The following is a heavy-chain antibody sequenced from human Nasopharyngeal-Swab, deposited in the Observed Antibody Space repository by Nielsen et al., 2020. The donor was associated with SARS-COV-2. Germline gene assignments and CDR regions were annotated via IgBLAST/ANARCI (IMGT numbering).Heavy chain of an antibody. CDR1: GYTFTSYG. CDR2: IIPIFGTA. CDR3: AALTIAAAGRVAFDI. D-gene: IGHD6-13*01. Sequence: SVKVSCKASGYTFTSYGISWVRQAPGQGLEWMGGIIPIFGTANYAQKFQGRVTITADKSTSTAYMELSSLRSEDTAVYYCAALTIAAAGRVAFDIWGQGTMVTVSS. V-gene: IGHV1-69*06. J-gene: IGHJ3*02.